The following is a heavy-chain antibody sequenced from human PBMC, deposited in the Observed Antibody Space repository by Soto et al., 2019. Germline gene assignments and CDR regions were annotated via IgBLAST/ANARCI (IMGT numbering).Heavy chain of an antibody. CDR3: AKNQGVELVPLATVDWFDP. J-gene: IGHJ5*02. D-gene: IGHD1-26*01. CDR1: GFIFEDFG. V-gene: IGHV3-23*01. CDR2: ISGSGFKK. Sequence: GGSLRLSCAASGFIFEDFGMSWVRQAPGKGLEWISSISGSGFKKYYADSLKGRFTISRDNSKSTVYLELNNLSAEDTAVYHCAKNQGVELVPLATVDWFDPWGQGSVVTVSS.